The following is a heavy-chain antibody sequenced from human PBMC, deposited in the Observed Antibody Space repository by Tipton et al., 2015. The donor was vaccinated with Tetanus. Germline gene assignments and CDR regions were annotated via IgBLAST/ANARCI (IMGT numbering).Heavy chain of an antibody. Sequence: TLSLTCTVSGGSISSDAHYWSWIRQAPGKGLEWIGSIYYSGSTFYHPSLQSRVTISVDTSKNQFSLGLSSVTAADTAVYFCARLYRPRRYYGDFTDYWGQGTLVTVSS. V-gene: IGHV4-30-2*03. D-gene: IGHD4-17*01. J-gene: IGHJ4*02. CDR1: GGSISSDAHY. CDR3: ARLYRPRRYYGDFTDY. CDR2: IYYSGST.